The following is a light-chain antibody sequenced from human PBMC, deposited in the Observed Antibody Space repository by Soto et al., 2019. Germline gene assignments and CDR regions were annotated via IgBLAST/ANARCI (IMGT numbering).Light chain of an antibody. Sequence: DIVMTQSPLSLPVTPGEPASISCRSSQSLLHSTGNNYLDWYLQTPGQSPQLLIYLGSNRAPGVPDRFSGSGSGTDFTLKISRVEAEDVGVYYCMQALQTPYTFGQGTKLEIK. CDR3: MQALQTPYT. CDR2: LGS. V-gene: IGKV2-28*01. J-gene: IGKJ2*01. CDR1: QSLLHSTGNNY.